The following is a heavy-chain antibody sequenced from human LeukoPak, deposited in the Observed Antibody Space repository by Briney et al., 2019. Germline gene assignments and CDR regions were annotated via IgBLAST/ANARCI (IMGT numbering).Heavy chain of an antibody. D-gene: IGHD6-19*01. J-gene: IGHJ3*02. CDR3: ARVRNSSGLGAFDI. CDR2: IIPIFGTA. CDR1: GGTFSSYA. Sequence: ASVKVSCKASGGTFSSYAISWVRRAPGQGLEWMGGIIPIFGTANYAQKFQGRVTITTDESTSTAYMELSSLRSEDTAVYYCARVRNSSGLGAFDIWGQGTMVTVSS. V-gene: IGHV1-69*05.